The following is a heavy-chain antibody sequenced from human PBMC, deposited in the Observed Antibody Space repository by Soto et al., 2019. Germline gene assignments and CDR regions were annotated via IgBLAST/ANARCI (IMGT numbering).Heavy chain of an antibody. D-gene: IGHD3-10*01. V-gene: IGHV1-69*01. CDR3: ARDLDDYGTGNYNNRIAF. CDR1: GGIFSTYA. Sequence: QVQLVQSGAEVKKPGSSVKVSCKASGGIFSTYAISWLRQAPGQGLEWMGGIIPIFGTPNYAQRFQSRVNITVNESTTTSYMELSRLKAEDTAVYYCARDLDDYGTGNYNNRIAFWGQGTLVTVSS. CDR2: IIPIFGTP. J-gene: IGHJ4*02.